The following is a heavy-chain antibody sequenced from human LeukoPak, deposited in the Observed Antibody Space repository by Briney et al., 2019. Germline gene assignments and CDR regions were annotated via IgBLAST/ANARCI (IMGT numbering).Heavy chain of an antibody. Sequence: SETLSLTCAAYGGSFSGYYWSWIRQPPGKGLEWIGGINHSGSTNYNPSLKSRVTISVDTSKNQFSLKLSSVTAADTAVYYCATGEDYDSSGYWGQGTLVTVSS. D-gene: IGHD3-22*01. J-gene: IGHJ4*02. CDR1: GGSFSGYY. CDR3: ATGEDYDSSGY. V-gene: IGHV4-34*01. CDR2: INHSGST.